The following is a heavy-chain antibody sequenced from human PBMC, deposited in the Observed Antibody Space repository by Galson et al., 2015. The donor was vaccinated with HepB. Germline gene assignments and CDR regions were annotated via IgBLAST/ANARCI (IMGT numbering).Heavy chain of an antibody. CDR3: ARDGYSSGWYGGALDP. V-gene: IGHV1-2*06. CDR2: INPNSGGT. CDR1: GYTFTGYY. J-gene: IGHJ5*02. Sequence: SVKVSCKASGYTFTGYYLHWVRQAPGQGLEWMGRINPNSGGTNYAQKFQGRVTMTRDTSITTVYMELSRLTSDDTAVYYCARDGYSSGWYGGALDPWGQGTLVTVSS. D-gene: IGHD6-19*01.